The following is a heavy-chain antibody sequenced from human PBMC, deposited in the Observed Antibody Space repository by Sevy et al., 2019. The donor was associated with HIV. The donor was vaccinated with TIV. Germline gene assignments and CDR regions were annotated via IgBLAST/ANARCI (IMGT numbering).Heavy chain of an antibody. J-gene: IGHJ3*02. V-gene: IGHV4-39*01. Sequence: SETLSLTCTVSGGSISSSSYYWGWIRQPPGKGLEWIGSIYYSGSTYYNPSLKSRVTISVDTSKNQFSLKLSSVTAADAAVYYCARQPILITDERGDYDAFHIWGQGTMVTVSS. CDR3: ARQPILITDERGDYDAFHI. D-gene: IGHD4-17*01. CDR2: IYYSGST. CDR1: GGSISSSSYY.